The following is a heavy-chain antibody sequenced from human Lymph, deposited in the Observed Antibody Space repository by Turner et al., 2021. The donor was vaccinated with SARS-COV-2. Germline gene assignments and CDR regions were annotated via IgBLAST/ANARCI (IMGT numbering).Heavy chain of an antibody. CDR2: ISSSSSYI. CDR1: GLTFSTYS. Sequence: EVQLVESGGGLVKPGGSLSLSCAASGLTFSTYSMNWVRQAPGKGLEWISSISSSSSYIYYADSVKGRFTISRDDAKNSLYLQMNSLRAEDTAVYYCARDIPTTADYFDYWGQGTLVTVSS. J-gene: IGHJ4*02. V-gene: IGHV3-21*01. CDR3: ARDIPTTADYFDY. D-gene: IGHD4-17*01.